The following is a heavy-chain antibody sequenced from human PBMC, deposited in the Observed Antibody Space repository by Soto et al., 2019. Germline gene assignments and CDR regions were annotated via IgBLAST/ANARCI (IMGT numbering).Heavy chain of an antibody. CDR1: GGSFSGYY. V-gene: IGHV4-34*01. CDR3: ARGSSVADLSS. CDR2: INHSGST. Sequence: SETLSLTCAVYGGSFSGYYWSWIRQPPGKGLEWIGEINHSGSTNYNPSLKSRVTISVDTSKNQFSLKLSSVTAADTAVYYCARGSSVADLSSWGQGTLVTVSS. J-gene: IGHJ5*02. D-gene: IGHD6-6*01.